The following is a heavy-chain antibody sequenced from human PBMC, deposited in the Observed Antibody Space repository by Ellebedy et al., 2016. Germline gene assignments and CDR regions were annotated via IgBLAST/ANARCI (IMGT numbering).Heavy chain of an antibody. V-gene: IGHV4-59*02. CDR3: ARDVSLYSSSPSFDF. CDR2: VFYGGST. Sequence: SETLSLXCTVSGGSVDTYYWTWTRQSPGKGLEWIGYVFYGGSTKYNRSLRSRVTISLDTAKNQFSLRLTSVAAADTAVYFCARDVSLYSSSPSFDFWGQGMLVTVSS. J-gene: IGHJ4*02. D-gene: IGHD3-22*01. CDR1: GGSVDTYY.